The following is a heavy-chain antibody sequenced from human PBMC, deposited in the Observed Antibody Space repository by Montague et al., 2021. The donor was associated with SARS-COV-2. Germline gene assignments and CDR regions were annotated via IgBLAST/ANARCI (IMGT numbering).Heavy chain of an antibody. J-gene: IGHJ5*02. Sequence: SETLSLTCSVSGGSISSYYWSWIRQPPGKGLEWIGYICYSGSTNYNPSLKSRVTISVDTSKNQFSLKLSSVTAADTAVYYCARTYYYGSVVWFDPWGQGTLVTVSS. CDR3: ARTYYYGSVVWFDP. D-gene: IGHD3-10*01. V-gene: IGHV4-59*08. CDR1: GGSISSYY. CDR2: ICYSGST.